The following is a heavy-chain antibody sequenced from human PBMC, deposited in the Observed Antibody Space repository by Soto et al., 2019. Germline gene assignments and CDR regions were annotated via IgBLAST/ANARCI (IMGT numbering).Heavy chain of an antibody. CDR3: ARSQRIAIRSFPDY. J-gene: IGHJ4*02. D-gene: IGHD3-10*01. Sequence: PGRSLRLSCTGSGSIFRSYAMNWVRQAPGKGLEWVAVISGSGSSSHYADSVEGRFTISRDNSKKTLYLQMSDLGVDDTAVYYCARSQRIAIRSFPDYWGQGILVTGSS. CDR2: ISGSGSSS. V-gene: IGHV3-23*01. CDR1: GSIFRSYA.